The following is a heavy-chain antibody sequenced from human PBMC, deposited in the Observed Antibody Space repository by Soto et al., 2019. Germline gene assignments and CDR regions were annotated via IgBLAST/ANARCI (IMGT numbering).Heavy chain of an antibody. V-gene: IGHV3-21*01. D-gene: IGHD3-9*01. CDR1: GFTFSSYS. CDR2: ISSSSSYI. CDR3: ARGYYDILTGYYKARPDYYYGMDV. J-gene: IGHJ6*02. Sequence: PGGSLRLSCAASGFTFSSYSMNWVRQAPGKGLGWVSSISSSSSYIYYADSVKGRFTISRDNAKNSLYLQMNSLRAEDTAVYYCARGYYDILTGYYKARPDYYYGMDVWGQGTTVTVSS.